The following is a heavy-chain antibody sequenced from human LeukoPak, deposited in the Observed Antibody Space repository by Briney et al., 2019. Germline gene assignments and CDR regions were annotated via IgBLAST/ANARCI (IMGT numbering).Heavy chain of an antibody. CDR3: ARPGGTRGSYPFDY. Sequence: GESLKISCKGSGYSFTSYWIGWVRQMPGKGLEWMGIIYPGDSDTKYNPSFQGQVTFSADKSISTAYLQWTNLKVSDTAMYYCARPGGTRGSYPFDYWGQGALVTVSS. CDR2: IYPGDSDT. J-gene: IGHJ4*02. V-gene: IGHV5-51*01. D-gene: IGHD3-16*01. CDR1: GYSFTSYW.